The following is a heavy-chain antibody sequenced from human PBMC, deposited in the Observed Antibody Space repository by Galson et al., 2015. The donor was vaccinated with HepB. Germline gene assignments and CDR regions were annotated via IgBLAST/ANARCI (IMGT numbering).Heavy chain of an antibody. CDR1: GFTFSSYG. V-gene: IGHV3-30*18. D-gene: IGHD6-19*01. CDR3: ANGHGQWLDPYYFDY. J-gene: IGHJ4*02. Sequence: SLRLSCAASGFTFSSYGMHWVRQAPGKGLEWVAVISYDGSNKYYADSVKGRFTISRDNSKNTLYLQMNSLRAEDTAVYYCANGHGQWLDPYYFDYWGQGTLVTVSS. CDR2: ISYDGSNK.